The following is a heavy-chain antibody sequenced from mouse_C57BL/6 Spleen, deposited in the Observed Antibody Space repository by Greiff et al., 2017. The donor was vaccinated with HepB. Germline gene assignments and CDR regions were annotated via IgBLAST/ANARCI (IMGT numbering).Heavy chain of an antibody. CDR3: ARDEGGFYAMDY. V-gene: IGHV5-4*01. CDR1: GFTFSSYA. Sequence: EVKVVESGGGLVKPGGSLKLSCAASGFTFSSYAMSWVRQTPEKRLEWVATISDGGSYTYYPDNVKGRFTITRDNAKNNLYLQMSHLKSEDTAVYYCARDEGGFYAMDYWGQGTSVTVSS. J-gene: IGHJ4*01. CDR2: ISDGGSYT.